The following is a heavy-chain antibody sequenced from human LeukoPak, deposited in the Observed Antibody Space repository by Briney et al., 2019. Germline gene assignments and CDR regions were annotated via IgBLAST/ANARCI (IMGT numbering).Heavy chain of an antibody. CDR3: AKDIAVIATGAFDI. V-gene: IGHV3-7*03. CDR1: GFTFNRDW. D-gene: IGHD2/OR15-2a*01. CDR2: IKEDGSEK. Sequence: GGSLRLSCAASGFTFNRDWTAWVRQAPGKGLEWVANIKEDGSEKNYADSVKGRFTISRDNAKNSLYLQMNSLRAEDTALYYCAKDIAVIATGAFDIWGQGTMVTVSS. J-gene: IGHJ3*02.